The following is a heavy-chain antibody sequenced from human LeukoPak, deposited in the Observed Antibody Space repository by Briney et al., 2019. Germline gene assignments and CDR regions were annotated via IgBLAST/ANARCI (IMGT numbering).Heavy chain of an antibody. D-gene: IGHD3-10*01. Sequence: GGSLRLSCAASGFTFSNYAMSWVRQAPGKGLEWVSTTIGSGGSSYYADSLKGRFTISRDNSKNTLYLQMNSLRAEDTAIYYCAKGPGYYYGSGSNYFDYWGQGTLVTVSS. J-gene: IGHJ4*02. CDR3: AKGPGYYYGSGSNYFDY. CDR2: TIGSGGSS. CDR1: GFTFSNYA. V-gene: IGHV3-23*01.